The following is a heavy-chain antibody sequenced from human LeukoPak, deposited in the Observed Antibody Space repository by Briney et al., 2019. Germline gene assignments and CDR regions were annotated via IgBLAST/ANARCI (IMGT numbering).Heavy chain of an antibody. D-gene: IGHD6-19*01. CDR2: ILYTGSA. Sequence: SETLSLTCTVSGGSISGDYCNWIRQPPGKGLEWIGYILYTGSAKYNPSLKSRVTISVDTSENQCSLKVSSVTAADTAVYYRVRGRYAEFFQHWGQGTLVTVSS. CDR3: VRGRYAEFFQH. J-gene: IGHJ1*01. V-gene: IGHV4-59*08. CDR1: GGSISGDY.